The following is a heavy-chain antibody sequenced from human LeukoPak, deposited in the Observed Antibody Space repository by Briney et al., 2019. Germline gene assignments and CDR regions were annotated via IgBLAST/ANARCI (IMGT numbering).Heavy chain of an antibody. V-gene: IGHV3-53*01. D-gene: IGHD6-13*01. CDR2: IYSGGST. CDR1: GFTVSSNY. CDR3: AGIASAKYYYSMDV. Sequence: GGSLRLSCAASGFTVSSNYMSWVRQAPGKGLEWVSVIYSGGSTYYADSVKGRFTISRDNSKNTLYLQMNSLRAEDTAVYYCAGIASAKYYYSMDVWGQGTTVTVSS. J-gene: IGHJ6*02.